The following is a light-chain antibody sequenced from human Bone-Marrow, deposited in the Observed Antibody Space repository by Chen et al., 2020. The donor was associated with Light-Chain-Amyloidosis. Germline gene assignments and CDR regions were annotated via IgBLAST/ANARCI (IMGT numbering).Light chain of an antibody. V-gene: IGKV3-20*01. CDR2: GSS. CDR1: QTISSNY. CDR3: QQYGTSPLT. J-gene: IGKJ4*01. Sequence: EIVLTPSPGTLSLSPGEGANLSCRASQTISSNYLTWDQQKFGQAPRLLIYGSSSRATGIPDRFTGSGSGTDFTLTIKRLEPEDFAMYYCQQYGTSPLTFGGGTKVEIK.